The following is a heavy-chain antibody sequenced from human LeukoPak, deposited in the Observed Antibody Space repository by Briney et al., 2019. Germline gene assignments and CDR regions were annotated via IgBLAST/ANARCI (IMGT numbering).Heavy chain of an antibody. CDR2: ISHSGRT. D-gene: IGHD5-12*01. CDR3: ARHPSNIVATGVDI. Sequence: SETLSLTCAVSGYSISSGYYWGWFRQPPGKGLEWIGSISHSGRTYYNPSLKSRVTIPVDTSKNQFSLKLSSVTAADTAVYYCARHPSNIVATGVDIWGQGTMVTVSS. J-gene: IGHJ3*02. V-gene: IGHV4-38-2*01. CDR1: GYSISSGYY.